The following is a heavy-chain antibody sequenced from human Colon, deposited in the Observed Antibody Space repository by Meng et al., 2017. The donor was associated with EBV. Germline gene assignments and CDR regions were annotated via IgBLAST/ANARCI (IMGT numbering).Heavy chain of an antibody. V-gene: IGHV4-39*01. CDR3: GRLVKVVAAGESDY. Sequence: LQRHDPGTGQVNPSDNPALTCTAMDDSYSVSSYYWGLIRPPPGKGLEWIGFIYYSGSTFYNPSLKSRVTVSADTSKNQFSLKLSSVTAADTAIYYCGRLVKVVAAGESDYWGQGLLVTVSS. J-gene: IGHJ4*02. CDR1: DDSYSVSSYY. CDR2: IYYSGST. D-gene: IGHD6-13*01.